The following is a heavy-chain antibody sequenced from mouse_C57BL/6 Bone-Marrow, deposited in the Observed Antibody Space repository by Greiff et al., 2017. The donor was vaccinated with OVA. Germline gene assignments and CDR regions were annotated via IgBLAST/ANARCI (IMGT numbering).Heavy chain of an antibody. D-gene: IGHD2-4*01. CDR2: IDPENGDT. V-gene: IGHV14-4*01. Sequence: VQLQQSGAELVRPGASVKLSCTASGFNIKDDYMHWVKQRPEQGLECIGWIDPENGDTEYASKFQGKATITADTSSNTAYLQLSSLTSEDTAVYYCTTRRYYDYPWFAYWGQGTLVTVSA. J-gene: IGHJ3*01. CDR3: TTRRYYDYPWFAY. CDR1: GFNIKDDY.